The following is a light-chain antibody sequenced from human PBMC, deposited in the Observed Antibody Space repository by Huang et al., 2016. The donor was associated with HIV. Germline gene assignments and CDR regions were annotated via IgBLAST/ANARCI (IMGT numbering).Light chain of an antibody. V-gene: IGKV3-11*01. CDR3: QQRSNWPA. CDR1: QSVSTY. CDR2: DAA. J-gene: IGKJ4*01. Sequence: EIVLTQSPATLSLSPGERATLSFRASQSVSTYLAWYQQKAGQAPRLLIYDAANRATGIQARFSGSGSGTDFTLTISSLEPEDFAVYYCQQRSNWPAFGGGTKVEIK.